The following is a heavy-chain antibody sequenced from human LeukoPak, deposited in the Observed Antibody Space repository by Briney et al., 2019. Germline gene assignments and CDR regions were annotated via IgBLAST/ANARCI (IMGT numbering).Heavy chain of an antibody. CDR1: GGSISSSRYY. D-gene: IGHD6-13*01. CDR3: ARAGDRIAAAGTFDY. Sequence: SETLSLTCTVSGGSISSSRYYWGWIRQPTGKGLEWIGNIYYSGNTYYNPSLKSRVTISVDMSKNQFSLELNSVTAADTAVYYCARAGDRIAAAGTFDYWGQGTLVTVSS. J-gene: IGHJ4*02. V-gene: IGHV4-39*07. CDR2: IYYSGNT.